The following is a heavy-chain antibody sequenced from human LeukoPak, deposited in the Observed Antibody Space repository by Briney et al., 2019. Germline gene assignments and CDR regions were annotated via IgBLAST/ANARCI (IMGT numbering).Heavy chain of an antibody. D-gene: IGHD3-3*01. J-gene: IGHJ4*02. V-gene: IGHV4-30-4*01. CDR2: IYYSGST. CDR3: ARGRVDNGLDFDY. CDR1: GGSIYSDDYY. Sequence: SETLSLTCTVSGGSIYSDDYYWSWIRQPPGKGLEWIGYIYYSGSTFYNPSLKSRVTISVDTSKNQFSLKLSSVTAADTAVYYCARGRVDNGLDFDYWGQGTLVTVSS.